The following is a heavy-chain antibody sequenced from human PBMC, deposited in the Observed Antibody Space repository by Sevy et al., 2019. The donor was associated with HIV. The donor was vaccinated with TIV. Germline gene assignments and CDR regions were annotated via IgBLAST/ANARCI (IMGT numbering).Heavy chain of an antibody. V-gene: IGHV3-23*01. CDR1: GFTFSSYA. J-gene: IGHJ4*02. Sequence: GGSLRLSCAASGFTFSSYAMSWVRQAPGKGLEWVSAISGSGGSTYYADSVKGRFTISRDNSKNTLYLQMNSLRAEDTAVYYCAKDTGRGVIIPLSYWRQGTLVTVSS. D-gene: IGHD3-10*01. CDR2: ISGSGGST. CDR3: AKDTGRGVIIPLSY.